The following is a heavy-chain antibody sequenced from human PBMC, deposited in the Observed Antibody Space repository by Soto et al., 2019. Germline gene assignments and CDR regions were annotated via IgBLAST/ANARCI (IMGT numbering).Heavy chain of an antibody. Sequence: ASVKVSCKASGYTFTSYGISWVRQAPGQGLEWMGWISAYNGNTNYAQKLQGRVTMTTDTSTSTAYMELRSLRSDDTAVYYCARDCSPASCYVWFDPWGQGTLVTVSS. V-gene: IGHV1-18*01. CDR2: ISAYNGNT. J-gene: IGHJ5*02. D-gene: IGHD2-2*01. CDR1: GYTFTSYG. CDR3: ARDCSPASCYVWFDP.